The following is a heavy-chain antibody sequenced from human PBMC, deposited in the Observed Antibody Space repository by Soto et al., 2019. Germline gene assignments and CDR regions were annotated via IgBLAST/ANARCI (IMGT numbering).Heavy chain of an antibody. V-gene: IGHV4-59*08. CDR2: INYDGYS. Sequence: QVQLQESGPGLVKPSETLSLTCTVSGGSITNYYCSWFRQPPGKGLEWIGYINYDGYSAYNLSLKRRVTLSMVASKTQFSLMLESVTATDTAVYYCARHGFGPLHGLVDVWGPGTTVIVSS. J-gene: IGHJ6*02. CDR1: GGSITNYY. D-gene: IGHD3-10*01. CDR3: ARHGFGPLHGLVDV.